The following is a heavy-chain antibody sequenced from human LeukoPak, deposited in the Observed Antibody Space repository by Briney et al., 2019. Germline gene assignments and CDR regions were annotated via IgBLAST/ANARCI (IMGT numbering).Heavy chain of an antibody. CDR3: AREIAVADYDAFDI. J-gene: IGHJ3*02. D-gene: IGHD6-19*01. CDR2: ISSSSSYI. Sequence: GGSLRLSCAASGFTFSSYWMHWVRQAPGKGLEWVSSISSSSSYIYYADSVKGRFTISRDNAKNSLYLQMNSLRAEDTAVYYCAREIAVADYDAFDIWGQGTMVTVSS. V-gene: IGHV3-21*01. CDR1: GFTFSSYW.